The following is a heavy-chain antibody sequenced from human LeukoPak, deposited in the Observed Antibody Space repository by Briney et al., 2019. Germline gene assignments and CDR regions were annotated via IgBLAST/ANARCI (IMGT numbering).Heavy chain of an antibody. J-gene: IGHJ5*02. V-gene: IGHV1-18*01. CDR3: ARAPPREYNWNYEYYWFDP. CDR1: GYSFTSYG. CDR2: ISAYNGNT. D-gene: IGHD1-7*01. Sequence: RASVTVSCKASGYSFTSYGISWVRQAPGQGLEWMGWISAYNGNTNYAQKLHGRVTMTTDIFTSTAYMELRSLRSDDTAVYYCARAPPREYNWNYEYYWFDPWGQGTLVTVSS.